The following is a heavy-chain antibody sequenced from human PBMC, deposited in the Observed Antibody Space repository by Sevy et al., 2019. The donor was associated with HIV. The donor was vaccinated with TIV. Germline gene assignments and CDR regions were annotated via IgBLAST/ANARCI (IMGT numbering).Heavy chain of an antibody. CDR2: ISSSGSTI. CDR3: VREKGEQLLSVDWFDP. V-gene: IGHV3-48*03. CDR1: GFTFSYYE. J-gene: IGHJ5*02. Sequence: GGSLRLSCAASGFTFSYYEMNWVRQAPGRGLEWVSYISSSGSTIYYADSVKGRFTISRDNAKNSLYLQMNSLRAEDTAVYYCVREKGEQLLSVDWFDPWGQGTLVTVSS. D-gene: IGHD6-19*01.